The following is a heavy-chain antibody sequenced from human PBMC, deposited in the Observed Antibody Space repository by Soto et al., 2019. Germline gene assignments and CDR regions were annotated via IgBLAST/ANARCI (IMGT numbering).Heavy chain of an antibody. V-gene: IGHV4-38-2*01. D-gene: IGHD3-10*01. J-gene: IGHJ5*02. CDR3: ARAQFYSGSGNFHNLMFDP. Sequence: ASETLSLTCAVSGYSISSGYYWGWIRQPPGKGLEWIGSIYHSGSTYYNPSLKSRVTISMDRSSNRFSLTLNSVTAADTAVYYCARAQFYSGSGNFHNLMFDPWGQGTLVTVSS. CDR2: IYHSGST. CDR1: GYSISSGYY.